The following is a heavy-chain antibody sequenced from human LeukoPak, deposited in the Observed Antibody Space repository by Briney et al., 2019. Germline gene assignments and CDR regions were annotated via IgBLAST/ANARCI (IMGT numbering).Heavy chain of an antibody. CDR3: ARDTNGDAFDI. CDR1: GFTFSSYE. V-gene: IGHV3-7*01. J-gene: IGHJ3*02. D-gene: IGHD2-8*01. Sequence: GGSLRLSCAASGFTFSSYEMNWVRQAPGKGLEWVANIKQDGSEKYYVDSVKGRFTISRDNAKNSLYLQMNSLRAEDTAVYYCARDTNGDAFDIWGQGTMITVSS. CDR2: IKQDGSEK.